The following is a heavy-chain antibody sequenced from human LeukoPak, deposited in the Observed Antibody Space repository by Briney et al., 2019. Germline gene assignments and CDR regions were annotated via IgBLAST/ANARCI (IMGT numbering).Heavy chain of an antibody. CDR1: GYTFTCYY. CDR2: ISPSGAST. J-gene: IGHJ3*02. V-gene: IGHV1-46*01. Sequence: ASVKVSCKASGYTFTCYYMHGVRQAPGQGLEWMGIISPSGASTTYAQNFQGRVTMTRDMSTSTLYMELSSLKSEDTAVYYCARGSSRSPRDAFDIWGQGTMVTVSS. CDR3: ARGSSRSPRDAFDI.